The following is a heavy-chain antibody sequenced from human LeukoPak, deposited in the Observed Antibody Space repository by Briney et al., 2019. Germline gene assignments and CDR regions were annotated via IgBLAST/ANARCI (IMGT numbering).Heavy chain of an antibody. CDR1: GSTFSTYA. D-gene: IGHD2-15*01. J-gene: IGHJ4*02. V-gene: IGHV3-30*04. CDR3: ARGRVLVVAASNFIDY. Sequence: PGRSLRLSCAASGSTFSTYAMHWVRQAPGKGLEWVAVISYDGSHKYYADSVKGRFTISRDNSKNTLYLQMNSLRAEDTAVYYCARGRVLVVAASNFIDYCGQGTLVTVSS. CDR2: ISYDGSHK.